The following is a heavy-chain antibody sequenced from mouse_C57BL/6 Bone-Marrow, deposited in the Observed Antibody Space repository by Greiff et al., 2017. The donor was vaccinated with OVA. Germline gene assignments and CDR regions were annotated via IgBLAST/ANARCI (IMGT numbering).Heavy chain of an antibody. Sequence: EVQGVESGGGLVKPGGSLKLSCAASGFTFSSYAMSWVRQTPEKRLEWVATISDGGSYTYYPDNVKGRFTISRDNAKNNLYLQMSHLKSEDTAMYYCARSGNYLYYYAMDYWGQGTSVTVSS. CDR1: GFTFSSYA. V-gene: IGHV5-4*01. J-gene: IGHJ4*01. CDR2: ISDGGSYT. D-gene: IGHD2-1*01. CDR3: ARSGNYLYYYAMDY.